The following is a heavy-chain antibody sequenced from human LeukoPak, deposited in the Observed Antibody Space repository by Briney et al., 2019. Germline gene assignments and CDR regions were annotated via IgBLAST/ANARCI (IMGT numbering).Heavy chain of an antibody. Sequence: ESLQIPCKTSGNSLTRYWMARVRQMPGKGLEWMGIIYCGVSDTRYSPSFQGQVTLSADKSISIAYLPWRHLKATDTAMYYCAGGVSHDRHFVYWGQ. V-gene: IGHV5-51*01. CDR3: AGGVSHDRHFVY. D-gene: IGHD2-8*01. CDR1: GNSLTRYW. J-gene: IGHJ4*02. CDR2: IYCGVSDT.